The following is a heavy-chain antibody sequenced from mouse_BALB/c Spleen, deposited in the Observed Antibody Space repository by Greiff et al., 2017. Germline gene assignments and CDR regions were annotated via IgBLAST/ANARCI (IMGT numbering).Heavy chain of an antibody. D-gene: IGHD2-5*01. Sequence: EVKLMESGGDLVKPGGSLKLSCAASGFTFSSYGMSWVRQTPDKRLEWVATISSGGSYTYYPDSVKGRFTISRDNAKNTLYLQMIILKSDDTSMYYCARHYSNYERYFDYWGQGTTLTVSS. CDR1: GFTFSSYG. V-gene: IGHV5-6*01. CDR2: ISSGGSYT. J-gene: IGHJ2*01. CDR3: ARHYSNYERYFDY.